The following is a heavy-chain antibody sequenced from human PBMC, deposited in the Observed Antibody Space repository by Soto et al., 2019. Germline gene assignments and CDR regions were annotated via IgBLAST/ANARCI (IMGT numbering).Heavy chain of an antibody. V-gene: IGHV4-61*01. Sequence: QVQLQESGPGLVKPSETLSLTCTVSGGSVSSGSYYWSWIRQPPGKGLEWIGYIYYSGSTNYNPSLKSRVTMSVDTSKNQFSLKLSSVTAADTAVYYCARGIKARSYYAYYYYGMDVWGQGTTVTVSS. CDR2: IYYSGST. CDR3: ARGIKARSYYAYYYYGMDV. D-gene: IGHD1-26*01. J-gene: IGHJ6*02. CDR1: GGSVSSGSYY.